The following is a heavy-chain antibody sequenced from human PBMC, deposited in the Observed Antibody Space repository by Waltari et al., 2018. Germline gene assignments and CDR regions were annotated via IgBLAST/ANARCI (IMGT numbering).Heavy chain of an antibody. V-gene: IGHV4-59*01. J-gene: IGHJ4*02. CDR3: ARVTFSGLDY. CDR2: SYYSGST. D-gene: IGHD6-19*01. CDR1: VGPISSNY. Sequence: QVQLQESGSGLLKPSETLSPTCTVSVGPISSNYWSWLRDPPGKGMEWIGYSYYSGSTNYDPSLKSRVTISVDTSKNQFSLKLSSVTAADTAVYYCARVTFSGLDYWGQGTLVTVSS.